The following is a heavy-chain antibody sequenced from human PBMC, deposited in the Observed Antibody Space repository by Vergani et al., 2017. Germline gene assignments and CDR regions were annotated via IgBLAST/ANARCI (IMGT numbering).Heavy chain of an antibody. CDR3: ARASEDYSGSSYFDY. CDR2: IYYSGST. J-gene: IGHJ4*02. V-gene: IGHV4-30-4*01. D-gene: IGHD1-26*01. Sequence: QVQLQESGPGLVKPSPTLSLTCTVSGGSISSGDYYLSWIRQPPGKSLEWSGYIYYSGSTYYHPSLKSPVTISVDTSKNQFSLKLSSVTAADTAVYYCARASEDYSGSSYFDYWGQGTLVTVSS. CDR1: GGSISSGDYY.